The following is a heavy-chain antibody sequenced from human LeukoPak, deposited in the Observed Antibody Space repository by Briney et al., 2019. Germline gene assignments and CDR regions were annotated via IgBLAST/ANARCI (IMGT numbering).Heavy chain of an antibody. CDR3: ARDGYNYGLDP. Sequence: PSETLSLTCTVSGGSISSYCWSWIRQPPGKGLEWIGYIYYSGSTNYNPSLKSRVTISVDTSKNQFSLKLSSVTAADTAVYYCARDGYNYGLDPWGQGTLVTVSS. V-gene: IGHV4-59*01. CDR1: GGSISSYC. J-gene: IGHJ5*02. CDR2: IYYSGST. D-gene: IGHD5-24*01.